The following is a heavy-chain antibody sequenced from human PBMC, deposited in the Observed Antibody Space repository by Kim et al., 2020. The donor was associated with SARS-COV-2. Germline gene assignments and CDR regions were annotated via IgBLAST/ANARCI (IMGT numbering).Heavy chain of an antibody. CDR3: ARGSRRWPNWFDP. J-gene: IGHJ5*02. V-gene: IGHV4-34*01. Sequence: NPSLRSRVITAVDTSKSQFSRKLSAGTAADTAVYYCARGSRRWPNWFDPWGQGTLVTVSS. D-gene: IGHD3-16*02.